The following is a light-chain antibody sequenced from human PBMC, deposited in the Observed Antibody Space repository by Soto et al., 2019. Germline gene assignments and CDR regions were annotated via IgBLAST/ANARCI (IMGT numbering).Light chain of an antibody. J-gene: IGLJ1*01. V-gene: IGLV2-14*01. Sequence: QSVLTQPASVSGSPGQSITISCTGTSSVVGGYNYVSWYQQHRGKAPKLMIYDVSNRPSGVSTRFSGSKSGNTASLTISGLQAEDEADYYCSSYTSSSLYVFGTGTKVTVL. CDR1: SSVVGGYNY. CDR2: DVS. CDR3: SSYTSSSLYV.